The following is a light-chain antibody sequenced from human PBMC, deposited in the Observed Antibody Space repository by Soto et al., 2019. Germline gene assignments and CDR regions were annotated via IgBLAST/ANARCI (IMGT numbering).Light chain of an antibody. CDR1: QSVSGY. CDR2: DAS. J-gene: IGKJ4*01. Sequence: EIVLTQSPATRSLSPGNRATLSCRASQSVSGYLAWYQQKPGQAHRLLIYDASNRATGIPARFSGSGSGTNFTLTITSLEPEDFAVYYCQQRSKWPSCFGGGTKVEI. CDR3: QQRSKWPSC. V-gene: IGKV3-11*01.